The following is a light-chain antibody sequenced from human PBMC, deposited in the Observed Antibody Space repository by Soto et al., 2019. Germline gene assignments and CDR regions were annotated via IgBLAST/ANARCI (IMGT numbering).Light chain of an antibody. CDR2: GAS. CDR3: QQYGT. J-gene: IGKJ1*01. Sequence: EIVMTQSPATLSVSPGERATLSCRASQSVSSNLAWYQQKPGQAPRLLIYGASTRATGIPARFSGSGSGTEFTLTISSLQSEDFEVYYCQQYGTFGQGTKVEIK. V-gene: IGKV3-15*01. CDR1: QSVSSN.